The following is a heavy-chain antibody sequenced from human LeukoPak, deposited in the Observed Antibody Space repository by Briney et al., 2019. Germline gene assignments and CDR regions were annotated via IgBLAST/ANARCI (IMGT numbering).Heavy chain of an antibody. CDR2: IYYSGST. D-gene: IGHD1-26*01. CDR1: GGSVSSSSYY. V-gene: IGHV4-61*01. Sequence: SETLSLTCTVSGGSVSSSSYYWSWIRQPPGKGLEWIGYIYYSGSTNYNPSLKSRVTISVDTSKNQFSLKLSSVTAADTAVYYCARGGGRVPYYFDYWGQGTLVTVSS. J-gene: IGHJ4*02. CDR3: ARGGGRVPYYFDY.